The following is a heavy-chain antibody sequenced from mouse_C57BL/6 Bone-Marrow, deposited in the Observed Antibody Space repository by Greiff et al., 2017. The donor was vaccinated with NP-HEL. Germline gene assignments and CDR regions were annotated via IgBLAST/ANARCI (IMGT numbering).Heavy chain of an antibody. CDR2: IDPSDSET. D-gene: IGHD2-3*01. Sequence: VQLQQPGAELVRPGSSVKLSCKASGYTFTSYWMHWVKQRPIQGLEWIGNIDPSDSETHYNQKFKDKATLTVDKSSSTAYMQLSSLTSEDSAVYYCARVLYDGYLFAYWGQGTLVTVSA. CDR1: GYTFTSYW. J-gene: IGHJ3*01. V-gene: IGHV1-52*01. CDR3: ARVLYDGYLFAY.